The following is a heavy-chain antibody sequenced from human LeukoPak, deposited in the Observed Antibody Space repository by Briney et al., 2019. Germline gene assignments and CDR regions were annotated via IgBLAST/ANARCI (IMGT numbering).Heavy chain of an antibody. CDR3: AGRPHRLIVPAAIRAGYYYGMDV. CDR1: GGSFSGYY. D-gene: IGHD2-2*02. Sequence: SETLSLTCAVYGGSFSGYYWSWIRQPPGKGLEWIGEINHSGSTNYNPSLKSRVTISVDTSKNQFSLKLSSVTAADTAVYYCAGRPHRLIVPAAIRAGYYYGMDVWGQGTTVTVSS. V-gene: IGHV4-34*01. J-gene: IGHJ6*02. CDR2: INHSGST.